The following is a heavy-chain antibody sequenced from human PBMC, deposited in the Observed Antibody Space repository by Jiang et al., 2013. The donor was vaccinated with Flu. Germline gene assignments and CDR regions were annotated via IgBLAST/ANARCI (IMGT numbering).Heavy chain of an antibody. CDR2: ISGSGGST. Sequence: GVLRLSCAASGFTFSSYAMSWVRQAPGKGLEWVSAISGSGGSTYYADSVKGRFTISRDNSKNTLYLQMNSLRAEDTAVYYCAKPIYDILTGYYNAFDYWGQGTLVTVSS. J-gene: IGHJ4*02. D-gene: IGHD3-9*01. CDR3: AKPIYDILTGYYNAFDY. CDR1: GFTFSSYA. V-gene: IGHV3-23*01.